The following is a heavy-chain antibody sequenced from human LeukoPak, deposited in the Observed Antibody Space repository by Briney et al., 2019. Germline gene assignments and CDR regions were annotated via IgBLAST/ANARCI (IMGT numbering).Heavy chain of an antibody. CDR3: TRSYVVTDY. Sequence: GGSLRLSCAASGFTFSDHYMDWVRQAPGKGHEWVGRIRNKANSYTTEYAASVKGRFTISRDDSKNSLYLQMNSLKTEDTAVYYCTRSYVVTDYWGQGTLVTVSS. J-gene: IGHJ4*02. CDR2: IRNKANSYTT. V-gene: IGHV3-72*01. CDR1: GFTFSDHY. D-gene: IGHD2-21*02.